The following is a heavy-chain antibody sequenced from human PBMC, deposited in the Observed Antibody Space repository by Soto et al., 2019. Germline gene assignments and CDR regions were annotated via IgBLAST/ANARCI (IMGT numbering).Heavy chain of an antibody. CDR3: ARLLWSYGGTYFFDY. Sequence: PSETLSLTCTVSGGSINNYYWSWIRQPPGKGLEWIGFISYSGTTNYNPSLKSRVTISLDTSKNQFSLHLTSVTAADTAVYYCARLLWSYGGTYFFDYWGQGALVTVSS. CDR1: GGSINNYY. D-gene: IGHD2-21*01. V-gene: IGHV4-59*08. CDR2: ISYSGTT. J-gene: IGHJ4*02.